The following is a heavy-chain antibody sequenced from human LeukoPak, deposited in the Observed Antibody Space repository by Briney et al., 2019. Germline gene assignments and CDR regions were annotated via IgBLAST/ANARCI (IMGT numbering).Heavy chain of an antibody. CDR1: GFTFSSYA. D-gene: IGHD3-10*01. J-gene: IGHJ4*02. V-gene: IGHV3-23*01. Sequence: PGGSLRLSCAASGFTFSSYAMSWVRQAPGKGLEWVSAISGSGATTYCADSVKGRFTISRDKSNNTLYLQMNSLRAEDTAVYYCAKDYAYYYGSGIGGFDYWGQGTLVTVSS. CDR2: ISGSGATT. CDR3: AKDYAYYYGSGIGGFDY.